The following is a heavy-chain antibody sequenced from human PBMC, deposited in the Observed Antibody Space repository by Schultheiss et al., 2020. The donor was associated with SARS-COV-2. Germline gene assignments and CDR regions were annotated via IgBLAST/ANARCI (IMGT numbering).Heavy chain of an antibody. CDR1: GLTFSNAW. CDR2: IRSKTDGEKT. V-gene: IGHV3-15*01. D-gene: IGHD3-22*01. CDR3: TWLYDY. Sequence: GGSLRLSCAASGLTFSNAWMSWVRQAPGKGLEWVGRIRSKTDGEKTDYAAPVKGRFTISRDDSKNTLYLQMNSLKTEDTAVYYCTWLYDYWGQGTLVTVSS. J-gene: IGHJ4*02.